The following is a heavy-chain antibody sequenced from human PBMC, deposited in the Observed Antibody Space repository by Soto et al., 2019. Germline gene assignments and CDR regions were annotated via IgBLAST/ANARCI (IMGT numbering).Heavy chain of an antibody. J-gene: IGHJ6*02. D-gene: IGHD3-10*01. V-gene: IGHV1-69*13. Sequence: GASVKVSCKASGGTFSSYAISWVRQAPGQGLEWMGGIIPIFGTANYAQKFQGRVTITADESTSTAYMELSSLRSEDTAVYYCARDEVRVVIINYYGMDVWGQGTTVTVSS. CDR3: ARDEVRVVIINYYGMDV. CDR1: GGTFSSYA. CDR2: IIPIFGTA.